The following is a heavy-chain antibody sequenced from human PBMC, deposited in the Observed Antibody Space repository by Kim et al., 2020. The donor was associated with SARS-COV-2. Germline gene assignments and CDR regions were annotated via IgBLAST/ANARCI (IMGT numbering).Heavy chain of an antibody. CDR1: GGSISSGGYY. CDR3: ARERGDIVVVPAAINSYYYYYMDV. V-gene: IGHV4-31*03. Sequence: SETLSLTCTVSGGSISSGGYYWSWIRQHPGKGLEWIGYIYYSGSTYYNPSLKSRVTISVDTSKNQFSLKLSSVTAADTAVYYCARERGDIVVVPAAINSYYYYYMDVWGKGTTVTVSS. J-gene: IGHJ6*03. D-gene: IGHD2-2*02. CDR2: IYYSGST.